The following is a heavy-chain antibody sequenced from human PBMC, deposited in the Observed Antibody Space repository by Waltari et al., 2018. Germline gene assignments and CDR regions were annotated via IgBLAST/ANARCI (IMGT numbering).Heavy chain of an antibody. Sequence: EVQLVESGGGLVKPGGSLRLSCAASGFTFSSYSMNWVRQAPGKGLEWVSSISSSSSYIYYADSVKGQFTISRDNAKNSLYLQMNSLRAEDTAVYYCARVGYYDFWSGYYEYYYYYMDVWGKGTTVTVSS. CDR3: ARVGYYDFWSGYYEYYYYYMDV. V-gene: IGHV3-21*01. CDR1: GFTFSSYS. J-gene: IGHJ6*03. D-gene: IGHD3-3*01. CDR2: ISSSSSYI.